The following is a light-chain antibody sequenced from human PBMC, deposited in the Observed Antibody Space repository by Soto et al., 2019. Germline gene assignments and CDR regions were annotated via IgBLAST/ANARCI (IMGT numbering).Light chain of an antibody. V-gene: IGKV3-11*01. CDR3: LQDYSFPLT. CDR1: QSVFDY. Sequence: EIVLTQSPATLSLSPGQRATLSCKASQSVFDYIAWYQQKPGQAPRLLIYEASIRATGVPARFSGSGSGTDFTLTISRLGPEDFATYYCLQDYSFPLTFGGGTKVEI. J-gene: IGKJ4*01. CDR2: EAS.